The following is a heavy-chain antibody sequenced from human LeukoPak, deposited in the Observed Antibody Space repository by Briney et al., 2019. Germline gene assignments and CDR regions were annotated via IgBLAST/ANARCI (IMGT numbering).Heavy chain of an antibody. Sequence: SETLSLTCTVSGGSISSYYWSWIRQPPGKGLEWIGYIYYSGSTNYNPSLKSRVTISVDTSKNQFSLKLSSVTPEDTAVYYCARERYCYGLGFDYWGQGTLVTVSS. V-gene: IGHV4-59*12. J-gene: IGHJ4*02. CDR2: IYYSGST. CDR1: GGSISSYY. CDR3: ARERYCYGLGFDY. D-gene: IGHD3-10*01.